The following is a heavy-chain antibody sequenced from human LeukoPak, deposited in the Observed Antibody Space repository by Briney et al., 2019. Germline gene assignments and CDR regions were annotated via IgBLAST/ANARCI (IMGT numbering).Heavy chain of an antibody. D-gene: IGHD3-10*01. Sequence: PGGSLRLSCAASGFTFSSYSMNWVRQAPGKGLEWVSYISSSSSTIYYADSVKGRFTISRDNSKSTLYLQMNSLRAEDTAVYYCAKDGSIMVRVREYYFDYWGQGTLVTVSS. CDR1: GFTFSSYS. CDR2: ISSSSSTI. CDR3: AKDGSIMVRVREYYFDY. J-gene: IGHJ4*02. V-gene: IGHV3-48*01.